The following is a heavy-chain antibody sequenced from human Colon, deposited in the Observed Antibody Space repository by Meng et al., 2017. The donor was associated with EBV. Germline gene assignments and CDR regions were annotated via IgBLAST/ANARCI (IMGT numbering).Heavy chain of an antibody. V-gene: IGHV4-34*01. J-gene: IGHJ4*02. CDR2: IDHRGNT. CDR3: ARLYPPDQWLLTSDTSEY. Sequence: QVQLQQWGPGLVKPSETLSRSWAVYGGSFRDYFWTWIRHPPGKGLEWIGEIDHRGNTKYNPSLKSRVTISTDTSKNQFSLKVKSVTAADTAVYFCARLYPPDQWLLTSDTSEYWGQGTLVTVSS. CDR1: GGSFRDYF. D-gene: IGHD6-19*01.